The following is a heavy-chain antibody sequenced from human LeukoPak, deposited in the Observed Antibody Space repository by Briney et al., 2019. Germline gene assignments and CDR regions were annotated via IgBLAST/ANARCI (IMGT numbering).Heavy chain of an antibody. V-gene: IGHV3-11*01. CDR1: GFTFSDYY. D-gene: IGHD6-13*01. Sequence: GGSLRLSCAASGFTFSDYYMSWLRQAPGEGLEWVSYISSSGSTIYYADSVKGRFTISRDNAKNSLYLQMNSLRAEDTAVYYCARGRGVAAAGTGTNWFDPWGQGTLVTVSS. CDR2: ISSSGSTI. J-gene: IGHJ5*02. CDR3: ARGRGVAAAGTGTNWFDP.